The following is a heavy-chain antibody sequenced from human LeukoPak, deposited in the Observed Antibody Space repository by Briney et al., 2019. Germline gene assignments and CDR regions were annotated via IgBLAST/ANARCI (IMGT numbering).Heavy chain of an antibody. V-gene: IGHV3-30*04. CDR1: GFPFSDYT. J-gene: IGHJ4*01. Sequence: GGSLRLSCTASGFPFSDYTTHWLRQAPGKGLEWAAVISYDATQKYYVDSVQGRFTISRDNSRNTLYLQMNSLRPEDTAFYFCARAPSAAWHNFDYWGQGTLVTVSS. CDR3: ARAPSAAWHNFDY. D-gene: IGHD1-26*01. CDR2: ISYDATQK.